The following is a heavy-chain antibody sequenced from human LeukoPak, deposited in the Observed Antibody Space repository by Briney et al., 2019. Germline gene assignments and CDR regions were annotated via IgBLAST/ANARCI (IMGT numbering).Heavy chain of an antibody. D-gene: IGHD1-14*01. Sequence: RSSAAAGFSFVGHWMSWGRRAAGKGLEWVDNIKQGGSDKYYVDSVTGRFTISRDNANNLMYLQMNSLRGEDTAVYYCTRDRSRAEDDWGQGTLVTVSS. J-gene: IGHJ4*02. CDR2: IKQGGSDK. CDR3: TRDRSRAEDD. V-gene: IGHV3-7*01. CDR1: GFSFVGHW.